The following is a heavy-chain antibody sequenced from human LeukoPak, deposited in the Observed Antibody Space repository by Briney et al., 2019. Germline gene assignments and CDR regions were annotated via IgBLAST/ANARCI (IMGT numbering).Heavy chain of an antibody. V-gene: IGHV1-69*05. J-gene: IGHJ4*02. Sequence: SVKVSCKASGGTFSSYAISWVRQAPGQGLEWMGGIIPIFGTANYAQKFQGRVTITTDESTSTAYMELSSLRSEDTAVYYCAATQSPGYSDYGAIDYWGQGTLVTVSS. CDR3: AATQSPGYSDYGAIDY. CDR2: IIPIFGTA. CDR1: GGTFSSYA. D-gene: IGHD4-11*01.